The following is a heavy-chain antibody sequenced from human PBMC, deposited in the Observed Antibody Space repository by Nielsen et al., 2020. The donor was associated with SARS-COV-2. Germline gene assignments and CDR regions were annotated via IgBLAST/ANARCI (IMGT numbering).Heavy chain of an antibody. V-gene: IGHV3-64*01. Sequence: WIRQPPGKGLEYVSAISSNGGSTYYANSVKGRFTISRDNSKNTLYLQMNSLRAEDTAVYYCARDVRAVAGTYYYYGMDVWGQGTTVTVS. CDR2: ISSNGGST. CDR3: ARDVRAVAGTYYYYGMDV. D-gene: IGHD6-19*01. J-gene: IGHJ6*02.